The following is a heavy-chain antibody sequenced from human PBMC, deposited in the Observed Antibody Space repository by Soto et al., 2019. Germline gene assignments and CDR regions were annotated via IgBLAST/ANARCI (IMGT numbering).Heavy chain of an antibody. D-gene: IGHD2-2*01. J-gene: IGHJ6*03. CDR2: IYSGGST. CDR1: GFTVSSNY. Sequence: GGSLRLSCAASGFTVSSNYMSWVRQAPGKGLEWVSVIYSGGSTYYADSVKGRFTISRHNSKNTLYLQMNSLRAEDTAVYYCAGRDCSSTSCPMDVWGKGTTVTVSS. CDR3: AGRDCSSTSCPMDV. V-gene: IGHV3-53*04.